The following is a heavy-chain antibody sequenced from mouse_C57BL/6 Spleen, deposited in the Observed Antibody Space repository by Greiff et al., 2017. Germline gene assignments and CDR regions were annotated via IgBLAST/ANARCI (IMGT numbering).Heavy chain of an antibody. V-gene: IGHV1-52*01. CDR2: IDPSDSET. D-gene: IGHD2-4*01. Sequence: QVQLQQPGAELVRPGSSVKLSCKASGYTFTSYWMHWVKQRPIQGLEWIGNIDPSDSETHYNQKFKDKATLTVAKSSSTAYRQLSSRTSEDSAVYYSARDGAYDDEAWFAYWGQGTLVTVSA. CDR1: GYTFTSYW. J-gene: IGHJ3*01. CDR3: ARDGAYDDEAWFAY.